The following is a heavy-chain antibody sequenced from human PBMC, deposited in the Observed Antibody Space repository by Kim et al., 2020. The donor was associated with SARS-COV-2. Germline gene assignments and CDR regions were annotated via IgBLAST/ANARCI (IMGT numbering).Heavy chain of an antibody. J-gene: IGHJ4*02. D-gene: IGHD3-3*01. V-gene: IGHV1-69*04. CDR3: AREVERFLEWLYVFDY. Sequence: KFQGRVTITADKSTSTAYMELSSLRSEDTAVYYCAREVERFLEWLYVFDYWGQGTLVTVSS.